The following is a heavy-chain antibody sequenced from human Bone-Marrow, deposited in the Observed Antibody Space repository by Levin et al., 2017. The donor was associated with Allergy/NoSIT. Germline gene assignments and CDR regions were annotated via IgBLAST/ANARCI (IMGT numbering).Heavy chain of an antibody. CDR3: AKGPYYGGAFEY. D-gene: IGHD4-23*01. CDR1: GFAFSNNA. Sequence: AGGSLRLSCAASGFAFSNNAMHWVRQAPGKGLEWVAAISYDGDNKLYADSVKGRFTISRDNSKNTLYLQMNSLRPEDTAVYYCAKGPYYGGAFEYWGQGTLVTVSS. CDR2: ISYDGDNK. V-gene: IGHV3-30*18. J-gene: IGHJ4*02.